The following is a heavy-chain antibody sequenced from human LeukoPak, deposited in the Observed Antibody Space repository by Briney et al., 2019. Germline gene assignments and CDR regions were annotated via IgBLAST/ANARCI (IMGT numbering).Heavy chain of an antibody. Sequence: ASVKVSCKASGYTFTGSYMHWVRQAPGQGLEWMGWINPNSGGTNYAQKFQGRVTMTRDTSISTAYMELSRLRSDDTAVYYCARAEDDSSGYYCNDYWGQGTLVTVSS. CDR3: ARAEDDSSGYYCNDY. CDR2: INPNSGGT. D-gene: IGHD3-22*01. CDR1: GYTFTGSY. V-gene: IGHV1-2*02. J-gene: IGHJ4*02.